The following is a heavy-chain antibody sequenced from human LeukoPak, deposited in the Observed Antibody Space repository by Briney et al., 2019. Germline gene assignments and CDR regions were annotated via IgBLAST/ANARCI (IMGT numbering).Heavy chain of an antibody. Sequence: GGSLRLSCAASGFTFSTHSMNWVRQAPGKGLEWVSSISSSSSYIYYADSVKGRFAISRDNAKNSLYLQMNSLRAEGTAVYYCARSYYDSSGYSTYDYWGQGTLVTVSS. J-gene: IGHJ4*02. CDR1: GFTFSTHS. CDR2: ISSSSSYI. D-gene: IGHD3-22*01. CDR3: ARSYYDSSGYSTYDY. V-gene: IGHV3-21*01.